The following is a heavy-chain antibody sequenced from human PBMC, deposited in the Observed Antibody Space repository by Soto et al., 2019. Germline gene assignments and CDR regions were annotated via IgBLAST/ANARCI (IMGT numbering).Heavy chain of an antibody. CDR3: AKDIRARYAVGHNWFDP. Sequence: GGSLRLSCAASGFTFDDYAMHWVRQAPGKGLEWVSGISWNSGSIGYADSVKGRFTISRDNAKNSLYLQMNSLRAEDTALYYCAKDIRARYAVGHNWFDPWSQGTLVTVSS. J-gene: IGHJ5*02. CDR2: ISWNSGSI. D-gene: IGHD3-9*01. V-gene: IGHV3-9*01. CDR1: GFTFDDYA.